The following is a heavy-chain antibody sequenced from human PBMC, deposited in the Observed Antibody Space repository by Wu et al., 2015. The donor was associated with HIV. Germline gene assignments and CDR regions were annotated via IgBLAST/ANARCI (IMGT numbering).Heavy chain of an antibody. CDR2: INPYTGYT. V-gene: IGHV1-18*01. J-gene: IGHJ4*02. D-gene: IGHD2-15*01. CDR3: ARAHLDTVVVRVAPEETGYLDH. CDR1: GYILTSYP. Sequence: QVQLVQSGAEVKKPGASVKVSCKASGYILTSYPIGWVRQAPGQRLEWMGWINPYTGYTKSAQKFQDRVTMTTDTSANTAYMELRSLTSDDTAVYYCARAHLDTVVVRVAPEETGYLDHWGQGTLVSVSS.